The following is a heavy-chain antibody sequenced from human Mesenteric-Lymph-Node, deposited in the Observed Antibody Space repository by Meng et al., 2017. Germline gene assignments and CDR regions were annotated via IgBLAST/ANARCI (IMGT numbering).Heavy chain of an antibody. CDR1: GYTFGSYG. D-gene: IGHD3-10*01. Sequence: QVQLLHTAAEGKKPWASVTVSCKASGYTFGSYGICWVRQAPGQGLEWMGWFVNYVDTYPAPKFQGRVTMTTDTHTSTAFMELRSLRSDDTAVYYCARGTPGRSYSDYWGQGTLVTVSS. CDR2: FVNYVDT. J-gene: IGHJ4*02. CDR3: ARGTPGRSYSDY. V-gene: IGHV1-18*01.